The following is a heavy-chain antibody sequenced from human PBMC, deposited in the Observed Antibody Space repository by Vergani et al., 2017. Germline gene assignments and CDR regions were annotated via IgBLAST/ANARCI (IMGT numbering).Heavy chain of an antibody. D-gene: IGHD5-18*01. J-gene: IGHJ4*02. CDR2: ISWNSGSI. Sequence: EVQLVESGGGLVQPGRSLRLSCAASGFTFDDYAMHWVRQAPGKGLEWVSGISWNSGSIGYADSVKGRFTISRDNAKNSLYLQMNSLRAEDTALYYCAKDIQLWSQTFDYWGQGTLVTVSS. V-gene: IGHV3-9*01. CDR1: GFTFDDYA. CDR3: AKDIQLWSQTFDY.